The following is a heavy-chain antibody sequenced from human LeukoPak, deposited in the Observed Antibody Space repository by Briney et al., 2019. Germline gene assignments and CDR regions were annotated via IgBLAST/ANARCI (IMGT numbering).Heavy chain of an antibody. CDR3: AREVGYCSSTSCYEDY. CDR2: IYHSGST. Sequence: SETLSLTCAVSGYSISSGYYWGWIRQPPGKGLEWIGSIYHSGSTYYNPSLKSRVTISVDMSKNQFSLKLSSVTAADTAVYYCAREVGYCSSTSCYEDYWGQGTLVTVSS. D-gene: IGHD2-2*03. CDR1: GYSISSGYY. V-gene: IGHV4-38-2*02. J-gene: IGHJ4*02.